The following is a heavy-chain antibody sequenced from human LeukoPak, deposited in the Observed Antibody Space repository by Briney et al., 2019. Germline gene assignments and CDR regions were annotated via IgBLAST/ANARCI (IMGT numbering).Heavy chain of an antibody. D-gene: IGHD6-13*01. CDR1: GGSFSGYY. CDR2: INHSGST. J-gene: IGHJ4*02. V-gene: IGHV4-34*01. Sequence: SETLSLTCAVYGGSFSGYYWSWIRQPPGKGLEWIGEINHSGSTNYNPSLKSRVTISVDTSKNQFSLKLSSVTAADTAVYYCARGRQYSSSWYDYWGQETLVTVSS. CDR3: ARGRQYSSSWYDY.